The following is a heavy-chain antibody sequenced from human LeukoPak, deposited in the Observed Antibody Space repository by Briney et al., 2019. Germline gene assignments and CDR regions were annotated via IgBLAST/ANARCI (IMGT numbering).Heavy chain of an antibody. Sequence: GASVKVSCKASGYTFTGYYMHWVRQAPGQGLEWMGWISAYNGNTNYAQKLQGRVTMTTDTSTSTAYMELRSLRSDDTAVYYCARDTIFGVVTYYYYGMDVWGQGTTVTVSS. J-gene: IGHJ6*02. CDR1: GYTFTGYY. D-gene: IGHD3-3*01. CDR3: ARDTIFGVVTYYYYGMDV. V-gene: IGHV1-18*04. CDR2: ISAYNGNT.